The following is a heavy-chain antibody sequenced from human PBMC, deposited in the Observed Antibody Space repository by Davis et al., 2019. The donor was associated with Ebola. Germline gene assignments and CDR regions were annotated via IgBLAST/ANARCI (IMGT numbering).Heavy chain of an antibody. V-gene: IGHV4-59*08. CDR2: IYYSGST. Sequence: MPSETLSLTCTVSGGSISSYYWSWIRQPPGKGLGWIGYIYYSGSTYYNPSLKSRVTISVDTSENHFSLKLSSVTAADTAVYYFATGAYYGSGYYFDYWGQGTLVTVSS. CDR1: GGSISSYY. CDR3: ATGAYYGSGYYFDY. D-gene: IGHD3-10*01. J-gene: IGHJ4*02.